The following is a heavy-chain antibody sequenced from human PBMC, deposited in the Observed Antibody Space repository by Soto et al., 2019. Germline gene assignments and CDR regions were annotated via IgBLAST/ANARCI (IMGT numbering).Heavy chain of an antibody. V-gene: IGHV1-18*01. CDR3: ARDPLDAMEHQSDAWYI. D-gene: IGHD1-1*01. J-gene: IGHJ3*02. CDR1: GYTFTSYG. Sequence: AAVPVSCKASGYTFTSYGISWVRQAPGRGLDWMGWISAYNGNTNYAPKLQGRVTMTTDTSTRPAYMELRRLSSDDTAVYYCARDPLDAMEHQSDAWYICGQGKKGTV. CDR2: ISAYNGNT.